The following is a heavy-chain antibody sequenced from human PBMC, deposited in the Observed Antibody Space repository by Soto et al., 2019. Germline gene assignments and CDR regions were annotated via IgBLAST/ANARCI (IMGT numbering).Heavy chain of an antibody. J-gene: IGHJ4*02. D-gene: IGHD3-22*01. Sequence: EVQLAESGGALVQPGRSLRLSCVASGFTFDDYAIHWVRQTPGKGLEWVSGLTWNGEVIGYADSVKGRFTISRDNAKNSLYLEMNSLRPEDTALYYCVIDSESSGYLTHLDYWGQGTLVTVSS. CDR3: VIDSESSGYLTHLDY. CDR2: LTWNGEVI. V-gene: IGHV3-9*01. CDR1: GFTFDDYA.